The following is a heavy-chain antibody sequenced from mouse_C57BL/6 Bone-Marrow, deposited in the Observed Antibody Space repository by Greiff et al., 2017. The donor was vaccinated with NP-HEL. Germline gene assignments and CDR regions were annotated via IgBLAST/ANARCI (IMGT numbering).Heavy chain of an antibody. Sequence: QVTLKESGPGILQPSQTLSLTCSFSGFSLSTFGMGVGWIRPPSGKGLEWLAPIWWDDDKYYNPALKSRLTISKDTSKNQVFLKIANVDTADTATYYCAPNWDGYFDYWGQGTTLTVSS. D-gene: IGHD4-1*02. CDR1: GFSLSTFGMG. V-gene: IGHV8-8*01. CDR2: IWWDDDK. CDR3: APNWDGYFDY. J-gene: IGHJ2*01.